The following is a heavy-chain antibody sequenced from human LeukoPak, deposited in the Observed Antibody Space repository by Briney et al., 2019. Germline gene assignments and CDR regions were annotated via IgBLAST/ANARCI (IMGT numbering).Heavy chain of an antibody. V-gene: IGHV1-8*03. CDR2: MNPNSGNT. D-gene: IGHD2/OR15-2a*01. Sequence: ASVKVSCTASGYTFTSYDINWVRQATGQGLEWMGWMNPNSGNTGYAQKFQGRVTITRNTSISTAYMELSSLRSEDTAVYYCARSFLWAPSTYYYYYMDVWGKGTTVTVSS. CDR3: ARSFLWAPSTYYYYYMDV. CDR1: GYTFTSYD. J-gene: IGHJ6*03.